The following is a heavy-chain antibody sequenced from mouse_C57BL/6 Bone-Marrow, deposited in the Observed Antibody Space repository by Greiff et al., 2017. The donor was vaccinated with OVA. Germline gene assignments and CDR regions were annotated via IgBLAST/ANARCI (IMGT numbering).Heavy chain of an antibody. V-gene: IGHV1-72*01. CDR3: ARRGPITTVVAPPYYYAMDY. CDR1: GYTFTSYW. D-gene: IGHD1-1*01. CDR2: IDPNSGGT. J-gene: IGHJ4*01. Sequence: VKLQQPGAELVKPGASVKLSCKASGYTFTSYWMHWVKQRPGRGLEWIGRIDPNSGGTKYNEKFKSKATLTVDKPSSTAYMQLSSLTSEDSAVYYCARRGPITTVVAPPYYYAMDYWGQGTSVTVSS.